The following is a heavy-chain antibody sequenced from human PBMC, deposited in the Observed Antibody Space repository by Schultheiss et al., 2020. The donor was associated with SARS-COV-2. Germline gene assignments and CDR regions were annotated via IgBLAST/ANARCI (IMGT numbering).Heavy chain of an antibody. CDR2: ISSSSSTI. CDR3: ARAYGDQTDY. CDR1: GFTFSSYS. V-gene: IGHV3-48*01. J-gene: IGHJ4*02. D-gene: IGHD4-17*01. Sequence: GESLKISCAASGFTFSSYSMNWVRQAPGKGLEWVSYISSSSSTIYYADSVKGRFTISRDNAKNSLYLQMNSLRAEDTAVYYCARAYGDQTDYWGQGTLVTVSS.